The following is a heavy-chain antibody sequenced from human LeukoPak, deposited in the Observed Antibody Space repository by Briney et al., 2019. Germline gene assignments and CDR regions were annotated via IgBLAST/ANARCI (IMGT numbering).Heavy chain of an antibody. D-gene: IGHD3-10*02. V-gene: IGHV3-15*01. CDR1: GFTLSNAW. CDR2: IKSKTNGETR. J-gene: IGHJ6*04. Sequence: GGSLRLSRAASGFTLSNAWMNWVRQAPGKGLEWVGLIKSKTNGETRDYAAPVKGRFTISRDDSDNTLYLQMNSLKAEDTAVYYCAELGITMIGGVWGKGTTVTISS. CDR3: AELGITMIGGV.